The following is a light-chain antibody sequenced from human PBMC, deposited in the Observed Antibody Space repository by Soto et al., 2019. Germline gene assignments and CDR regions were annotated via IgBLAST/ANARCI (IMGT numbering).Light chain of an antibody. J-gene: IGKJ4*02. CDR1: QCISSY. CDR2: PAS. V-gene: IGKV1-9*01. CDR3: QQLNSYPLT. Sequence: DIQLTQSPSFLSASVGDRVTITCRASQCISSYLAWYQQKPGKAPKLLIYPASTWQSGVPSRFSGSGSGTEFTLTISRRQPEDFATYYCQQLNSYPLTVGGGTKVELK.